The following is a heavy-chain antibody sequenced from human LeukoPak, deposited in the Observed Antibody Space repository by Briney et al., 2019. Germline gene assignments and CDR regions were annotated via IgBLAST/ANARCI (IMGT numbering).Heavy chain of an antibody. CDR3: ASYYSSGSYRYTGSFDS. CDR2: INHSGTT. V-gene: IGHV4-34*01. J-gene: IGHJ4*01. Sequence: PSETLSLTWAVYGGSFSDYYWSWIRQPPGKGLEWIGEINHSGTTNYSPSLKSRVSISVDTSKNQFSLKLNSVTAADAAMYYCASYYSSGSYRYTGSFDSWGHGMLVNVSS. D-gene: IGHD3-16*02. CDR1: GGSFSDYY.